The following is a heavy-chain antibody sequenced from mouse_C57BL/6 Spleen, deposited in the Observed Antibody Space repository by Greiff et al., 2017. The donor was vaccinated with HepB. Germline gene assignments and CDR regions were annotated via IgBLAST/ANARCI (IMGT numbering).Heavy chain of an antibody. V-gene: IGHV1-7*01. CDR2: INPSSGYT. CDR3: ARLRSTRGDYFDY. J-gene: IGHJ2*01. Sequence: VQLQHSGAELAKPGASVKLSCKASGYTFTSYWMHWVKQRPGQGLEWIGYINPSSGYTKYNQKFKDKATLTADKSSSTAYMQLSSLTYEDSAVYYCARLRSTRGDYFDYWGQGTTLTVSS. CDR1: GYTFTSYW. D-gene: IGHD3-3*01.